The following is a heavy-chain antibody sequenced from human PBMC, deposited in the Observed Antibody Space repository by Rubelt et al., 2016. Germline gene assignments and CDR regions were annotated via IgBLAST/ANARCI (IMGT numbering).Heavy chain of an antibody. CDR3: ASGLVPAALQYYYYYGMDV. J-gene: IGHJ6*02. D-gene: IGHD2-2*01. Sequence: MGWINPNSGGTNYAQKFQGRVTITADESTSTAYMELSSLRSEDTAVYYCASGLVPAALQYYYYYGMDVWGQGTTVTVSS. CDR2: INPNSGGT. V-gene: IGHV1-69*01.